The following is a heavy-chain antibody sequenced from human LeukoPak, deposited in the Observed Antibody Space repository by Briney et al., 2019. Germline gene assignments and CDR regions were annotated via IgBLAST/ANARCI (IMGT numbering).Heavy chain of an antibody. V-gene: IGHV3-30*18. CDR1: GFTFSSYG. D-gene: IGHD3-10*01. Sequence: GRSLRLSCAASGFTFSSYGMHWVRQAPGKGLEWVAVISYDGSNKYYADSVKGRFTISRDNSKNALYLQMNSLRAEDTAVYYCAKENALLWFGESMGYFDYWGQGTLVTVSS. J-gene: IGHJ4*02. CDR3: AKENALLWFGESMGYFDY. CDR2: ISYDGSNK.